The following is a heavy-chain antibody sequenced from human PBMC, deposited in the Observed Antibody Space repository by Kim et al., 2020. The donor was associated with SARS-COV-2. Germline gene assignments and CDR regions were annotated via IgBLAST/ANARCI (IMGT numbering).Heavy chain of an antibody. J-gene: IGHJ5*02. CDR2: IYYSGST. Sequence: SETLSLTCTVSGGSSSSTTNYWGWIRQSPGKGLEWIGSIYYSGSTYYNPSLKSRVTISVDTSKNEFSLKLSSVTAADTAVYYCASISGTTGWFDPWGQGTLVTVSS. V-gene: IGHV4-39*01. CDR1: GGSSSSTTNY. D-gene: IGHD1-20*01. CDR3: ASISGTTGWFDP.